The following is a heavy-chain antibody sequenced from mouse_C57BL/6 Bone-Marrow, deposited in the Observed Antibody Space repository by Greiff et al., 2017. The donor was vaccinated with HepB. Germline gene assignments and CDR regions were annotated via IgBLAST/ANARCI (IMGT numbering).Heavy chain of an antibody. V-gene: IGHV5-6*01. Sequence: EVQVVESGGDLVKPGGSLKLSCAASGFTFSSYGMSWVRQTPDKRLEWVATISSGGSYTYYPDSVKGRFTISRDNAKNTLYLQMSSLKSEDTAMYYCARHPSTFDVWGTGTTVTVSS. D-gene: IGHD2-1*01. CDR2: ISSGGSYT. CDR1: GFTFSSYG. CDR3: ARHPSTFDV. J-gene: IGHJ1*03.